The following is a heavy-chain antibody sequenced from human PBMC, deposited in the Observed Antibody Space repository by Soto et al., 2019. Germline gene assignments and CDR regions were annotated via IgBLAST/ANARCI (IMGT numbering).Heavy chain of an antibody. V-gene: IGHV1-2*04. CDR1: GYTFTGYY. D-gene: IGHD6-19*01. J-gene: IGHJ5*02. CDR2: INPHTGVT. Sequence: QVQLVQSGAEVKTTWASVKVSCETSGYTFTGYYIHWVRQAPGQGLEWMGWINPHTGVTNYAQNFQGWVTMTRDTSISTVYMEMTRLKSDDTAVYYCAIESGGVAGTLDPWGQGTLVTVSS. CDR3: AIESGGVAGTLDP.